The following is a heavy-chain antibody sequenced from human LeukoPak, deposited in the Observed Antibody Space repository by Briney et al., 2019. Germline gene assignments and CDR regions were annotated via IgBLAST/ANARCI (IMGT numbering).Heavy chain of an antibody. J-gene: IGHJ4*02. CDR3: ASDWNYRAKTSRDY. Sequence: GGSRRLSCAASGSTSSSYRLNWFRQPPGKGLGWVYYISSSSSTIYYADSVKGRFTISRDNAKNLLYLQMNSLRDEDTAVYYCASDWNYRAKTSRDYWGQGALVTVSS. CDR1: GSTSSSYR. V-gene: IGHV3-48*02. CDR2: ISSSSSTI. D-gene: IGHD1-7*01.